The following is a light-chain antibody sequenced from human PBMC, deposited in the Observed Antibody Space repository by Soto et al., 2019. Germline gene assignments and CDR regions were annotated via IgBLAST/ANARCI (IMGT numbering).Light chain of an antibody. J-gene: IGKJ2*01. V-gene: IGKV1-39*01. CDR2: AAS. CDR1: QSISSY. Sequence: DIQMTQSPSSLSASVGDRVTITCRASQSISSYLNWYQQKPGKAPKLLIYAASSLQSGVPSRFSGSGSGTDFTLTISSLQPEDFATYYCQQSYSTFMYTFGQGTNLEIK. CDR3: QQSYSTFMYT.